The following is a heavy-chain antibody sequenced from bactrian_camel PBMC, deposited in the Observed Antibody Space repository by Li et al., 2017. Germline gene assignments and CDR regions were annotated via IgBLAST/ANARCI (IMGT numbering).Heavy chain of an antibody. CDR3: AEGRGSRGEHCYSLNY. D-gene: IGHD6*01. CDR1: GYRYDTYC. J-gene: IGHJ4*01. CDR2: IDGDGKA. Sequence: VQLVESGGGSVQAGGSLRLSCAAPGYRYDTYCMGWFRQAPGKEREGIAAIDGDGKADYRDSVKGRFTISRDSAKNTVYLQMNNLQPEDTATYYCAEGRGSRGEHCYSLNYWGQGTQVTVS. V-gene: IGHV3S67*01.